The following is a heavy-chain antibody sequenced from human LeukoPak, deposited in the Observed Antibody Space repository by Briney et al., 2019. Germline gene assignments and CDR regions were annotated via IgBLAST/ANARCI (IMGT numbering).Heavy chain of an antibody. V-gene: IGHV3-21*01. CDR1: GFTFSSYS. J-gene: IGHJ4*02. CDR3: ARALRTGTFQLDY. Sequence: PGGSLRLSCAASGFTFSSYSMNWVRQAPGKGLEWVSSISSSSSYIYCADSVKGRFTISRDNAKNSLYLQMNSLRAEDTAVYYCARALRTGTFQLDYWGQGTLVTVSS. CDR2: ISSSSSYI. D-gene: IGHD1-1*01.